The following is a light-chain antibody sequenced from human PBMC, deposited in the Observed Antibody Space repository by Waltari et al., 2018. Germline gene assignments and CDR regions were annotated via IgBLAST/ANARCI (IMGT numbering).Light chain of an antibody. CDR2: GAS. Sequence: ILMTHSPATLSVSPGARATLSCRASQSISSNLAWYQQKSGQAPRLLIYGASTRATGIPARFSGSGSGTEFTLTISSLQSGDFAVYYCQHYNNWPPGRTFGQGTKVEIK. CDR1: QSISSN. J-gene: IGKJ1*01. V-gene: IGKV3-15*01. CDR3: QHYNNWPPGRT.